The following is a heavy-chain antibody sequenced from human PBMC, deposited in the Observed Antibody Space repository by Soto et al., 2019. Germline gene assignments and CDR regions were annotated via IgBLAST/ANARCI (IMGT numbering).Heavy chain of an antibody. CDR2: INPNSGGT. D-gene: IGHD2-2*01. CDR1: GYTFTGYY. Sequence: QVQLVQSGAEVKKPGASVKVSCKASGYTFTGYYMHWVRQAPGQGLEWMGWINPNSGGTNYAQKFQGRVTMTRDTSISTDYMELSRLRSDDTAVYYGARTKAYCSSTSCDFLSLGAGEFDYGGQGTLVTVAA. J-gene: IGHJ4*02. V-gene: IGHV1-2*02. CDR3: ARTKAYCSSTSCDFLSLGAGEFDY.